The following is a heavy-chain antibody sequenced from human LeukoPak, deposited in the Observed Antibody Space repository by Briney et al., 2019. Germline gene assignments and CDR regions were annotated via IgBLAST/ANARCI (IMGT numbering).Heavy chain of an antibody. V-gene: IGHV1-69*13. CDR1: GGTFSSYA. Sequence: SVKVSCKASGGTFSSYAISWVRQAPGQGLEWMGGIIPIFGTANYAQKFQGRVTITADESTGTAYMELSSLRSEDTAVYYCARVTLEQHAQFDIWGQGTMVTVSS. J-gene: IGHJ3*02. CDR2: IIPIFGTA. D-gene: IGHD6-13*01. CDR3: ARVTLEQHAQFDI.